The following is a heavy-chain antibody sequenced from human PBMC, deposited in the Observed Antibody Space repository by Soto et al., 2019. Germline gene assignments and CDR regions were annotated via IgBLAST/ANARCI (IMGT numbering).Heavy chain of an antibody. CDR1: GFSLSNARMG. V-gene: IGHV2-26*01. CDR3: ATSVMDNWFDP. CDR2: IFSNDEK. J-gene: IGHJ5*02. D-gene: IGHD2-21*01. Sequence: SGPTLVNLTETLTLTCTVSGFSLSNARMGVSWIRQPPGKALEWLAHIFSNDEKSYSTSLKSRLTISKDTSKSQVVLTMTNMEPVDTATYYCATSVMDNWFDPWGQGTLVTVSS.